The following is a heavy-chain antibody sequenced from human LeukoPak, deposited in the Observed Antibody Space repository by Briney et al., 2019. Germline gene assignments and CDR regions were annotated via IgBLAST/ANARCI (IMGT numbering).Heavy chain of an antibody. J-gene: IGHJ5*02. CDR3: ARDPYYYDSENWFDP. D-gene: IGHD3-22*01. CDR2: ISSSGSTI. Sequence: GGSLRLSCAASGFTFSSYSMNWVRQAPGKGLEWVSYISSSGSTIYYADSVKGRFTISRDNAKNSLYLQMNSLRDEDTAVYYCARDPYYYDSENWFDPWGQGTLVTVSS. V-gene: IGHV3-48*02. CDR1: GFTFSSYS.